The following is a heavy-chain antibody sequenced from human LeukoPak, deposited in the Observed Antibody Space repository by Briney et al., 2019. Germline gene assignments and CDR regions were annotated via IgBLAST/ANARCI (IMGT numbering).Heavy chain of an antibody. CDR1: GFTFGDSA. J-gene: IGHJ4*02. CDR3: ARTYYYDSSDYSALGY. V-gene: IGHV3-9*01. D-gene: IGHD3-22*01. CDR2: ISWNSGRI. Sequence: GRSLRLSCAASGFTFGDSAMHWVRQAPGKGLEWVSGISWNSGRIGYADSVKGRFTISRDNAKNSLYLQMNSLRAEDTAVYYCARTYYYDSSDYSALGYWGQGTLVTVSS.